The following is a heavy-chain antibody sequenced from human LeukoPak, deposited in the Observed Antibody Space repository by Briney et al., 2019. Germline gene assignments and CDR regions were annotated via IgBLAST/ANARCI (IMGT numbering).Heavy chain of an antibody. J-gene: IGHJ5*02. CDR1: GFTFDDYA. V-gene: IGHV3-9*01. CDR2: ISWNSGSI. D-gene: IGHD1-20*01. Sequence: GGSLRLSCAASGFTFDDYAMHWVRQAPGKGLEWVSGISWNSGSIGYADSVKGRFTISRDNAKNSLYLQMNSLRAEDTALCYCAKDPGITGTTGWFDPWGQGTLVTVSS. CDR3: AKDPGITGTTGWFDP.